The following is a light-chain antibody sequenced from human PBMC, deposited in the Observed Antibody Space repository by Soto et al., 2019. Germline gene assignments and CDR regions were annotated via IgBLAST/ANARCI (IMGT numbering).Light chain of an antibody. CDR2: RSS. J-gene: IGKJ4*02. CDR3: QQYVNSLT. V-gene: IGKV3-20*01. CDR1: DSVSSNY. Sequence: EIVLTQSPGTLSLSPGQRATLSCRASDSVSSNYLAWYQQKPGQAPRLLIYRSSTRVTGIPDRFSGSGSGTDFTLTISRLEPEYFAVYFCQQYVNSLTFGGGTKVEIK.